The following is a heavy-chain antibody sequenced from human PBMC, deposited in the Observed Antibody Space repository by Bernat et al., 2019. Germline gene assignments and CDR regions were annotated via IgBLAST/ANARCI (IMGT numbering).Heavy chain of an antibody. J-gene: IGHJ4*02. CDR3: ARRGDHGDNRVWDDDYYFAY. V-gene: IGHV5-51*01. Sequence: EVQLVQSGAEVKKPGESLKISCKGSGYSFTNYWIAWVRQMPGKGLECMGMTYPGDSDTRYSPSFQGQVTISADKSISTAYLQWSSLKASDTAMYYCARRGDHGDNRVWDDDYYFAYWGQGTLVTVSS. CDR1: GYSFTNYW. CDR2: TYPGDSDT. D-gene: IGHD4-23*01.